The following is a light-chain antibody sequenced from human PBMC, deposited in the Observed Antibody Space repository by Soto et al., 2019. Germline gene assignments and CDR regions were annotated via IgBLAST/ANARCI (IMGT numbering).Light chain of an antibody. CDR1: QSISRG. V-gene: IGKV1-5*01. CDR2: GVS. Sequence: DIQMTQSPSTLSASVGDRVTITCRASQSISRGLAWYQQKPGKAPKFLIDGVSSLKSGVPSRFSGSGSGTDFNLTINSLQPEDFATYFCQQSFTTPLTFGGGTKVDIK. CDR3: QQSFTTPLT. J-gene: IGKJ4*01.